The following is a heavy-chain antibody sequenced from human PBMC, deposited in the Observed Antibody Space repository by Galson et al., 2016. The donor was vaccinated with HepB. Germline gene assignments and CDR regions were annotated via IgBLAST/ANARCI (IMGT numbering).Heavy chain of an antibody. V-gene: IGHV4-34*09. Sequence: TLSLTCAVYGESFTGAYWSWIRQPPGKGLEWIGEIHHNGSANYNPSLTSRITISVDTSKNQFSLKLSSVTAADTAVYYCARGSVGYSYDSRGYQPFDYWGQGTLVTVSS. D-gene: IGHD3-22*01. CDR3: ARGSVGYSYDSRGYQPFDY. CDR1: GESFTGAY. CDR2: IHHNGSA. J-gene: IGHJ4*02.